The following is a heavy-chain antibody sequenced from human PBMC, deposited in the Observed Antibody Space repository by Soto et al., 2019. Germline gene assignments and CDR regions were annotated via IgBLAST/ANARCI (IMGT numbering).Heavy chain of an antibody. CDR3: ARGGNKPRWYYFDY. V-gene: IGHV3-30*16. Sequence: ESGGGVVQPGRTLRLSCAASGFAFSTYPMHWVRQAPGKGLEWVAVISSDGDNKYYADSVKGRLTISRDNSENALYLEMNNVRGGDTAVFYCARGGNKPRWYYFDYWGQGVLVTVSS. D-gene: IGHD2-8*01. J-gene: IGHJ4*02. CDR2: ISSDGDNK. CDR1: GFAFSTYP.